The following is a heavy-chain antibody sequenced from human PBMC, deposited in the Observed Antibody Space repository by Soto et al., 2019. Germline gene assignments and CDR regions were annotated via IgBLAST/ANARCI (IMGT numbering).Heavy chain of an antibody. D-gene: IGHD3-9*01. CDR2: IYSEGTP. CDR1: GFTVGSND. V-gene: IGHV3-53*01. J-gene: IGHJ6*02. Sequence: GGSLRLSCAASGFTVGSNDMSWVRQAPGKGLEWVSVIYSEGTPYYADSVKGRFTISSENSNNTLYLHMNNLRDEDTAVYYCARSTYYDILTGSYYYYAMDVWGQGTTVTVSS. CDR3: ARSTYYDILTGSYYYYAMDV.